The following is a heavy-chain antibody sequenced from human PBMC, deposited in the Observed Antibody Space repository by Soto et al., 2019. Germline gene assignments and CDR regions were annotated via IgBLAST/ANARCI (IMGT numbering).Heavy chain of an antibody. Sequence: QITLKESGPTLVKPTQTLTLTCTFSGLSLSTTGVGVGWIRQPPGKALEWLALIYWDDDKRYSPSLKSRLTITKDTSKNQLVLTMTNIDPVDTATYYCVQSRCGGDCLQSYSSHSYYGLDVWGQGTTVTVSS. V-gene: IGHV2-5*02. CDR3: VQSRCGGDCLQSYSSHSYYGLDV. CDR1: GLSLSTTGVG. J-gene: IGHJ6*02. CDR2: IYWDDDK. D-gene: IGHD2-21*02.